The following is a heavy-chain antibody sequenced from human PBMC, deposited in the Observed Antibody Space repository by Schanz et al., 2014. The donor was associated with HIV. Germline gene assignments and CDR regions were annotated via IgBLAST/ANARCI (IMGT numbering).Heavy chain of an antibody. CDR3: AREREESIAYYYYGMDV. J-gene: IGHJ6*02. Sequence: QVQLVESGGGVVRPGRSLRLSCAASGFTFDSYGMHWVRQAPGKGLEWVAVISYDGTNKVYADSVKGRFTVSRDNSKNTLYLQMNSLRAEDTAVYYCAREREESIAYYYYGMDVWGQGTAVTVSS. CDR1: GFTFDSYG. CDR2: ISYDGTNK. V-gene: IGHV3-30*03. D-gene: IGHD1-26*01.